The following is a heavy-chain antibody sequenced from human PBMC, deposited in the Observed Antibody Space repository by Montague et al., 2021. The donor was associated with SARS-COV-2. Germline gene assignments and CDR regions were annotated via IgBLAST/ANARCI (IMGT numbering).Heavy chain of an antibody. V-gene: IGHV6-1*01. CDR1: GDSDCIKVVT. D-gene: IGHD2-2*01. CDR3: ARILVGSKYYFDF. J-gene: IGHJ4*02. Sequence: CAISGDSDCIKVVTRKSNRHSSSIGPQWLVRTYYRPKRYNDYAESVKSRITIDPDTSKHQFSLHLNSVTPEDTAVYYCARILVGSKYYFDFWGQGTLVTVSP. CDR2: TYYRPKRYN.